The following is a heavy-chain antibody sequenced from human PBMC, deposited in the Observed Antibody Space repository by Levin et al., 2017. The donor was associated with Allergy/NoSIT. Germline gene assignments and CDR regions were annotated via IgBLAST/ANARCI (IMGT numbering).Heavy chain of an antibody. CDR1: GFTFSSYA. J-gene: IGHJ4*02. Sequence: GGSLRLSCAASGFTFSSYAMHWVRQAPGKGLEWVAVISYDGSNKYYADSVKGRFTISRDNSKNTLYLQMNSLRAEDTAVYYCVSDNGSSWYVWGQGTLVTVSS. V-gene: IGHV3-30-3*01. CDR3: VSDNGSSWYV. D-gene: IGHD6-13*01. CDR2: ISYDGSNK.